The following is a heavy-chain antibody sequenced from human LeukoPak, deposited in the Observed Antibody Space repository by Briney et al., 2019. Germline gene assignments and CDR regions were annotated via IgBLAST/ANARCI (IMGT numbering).Heavy chain of an antibody. Sequence: SETLSLTCTVSGDSINSLDLWSWIRQPPGKGLEWIGSIYDSGSTYYNPSLKSRVTISVNTSKNQFSLKLNSVTAADTAVYYCARHYGPWGQGTLVTVSS. CDR3: ARHYGP. CDR2: IYDSGST. D-gene: IGHD3-10*01. J-gene: IGHJ5*02. CDR1: GDSINSLDL. V-gene: IGHV4-39*01.